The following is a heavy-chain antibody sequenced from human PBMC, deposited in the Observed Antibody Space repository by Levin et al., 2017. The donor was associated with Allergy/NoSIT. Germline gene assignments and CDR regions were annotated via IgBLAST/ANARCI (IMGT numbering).Heavy chain of an antibody. CDR1: GGSISSGGYF. D-gene: IGHD6-25*01. CDR3: ARAVQAADLDS. V-gene: IGHV4-31*03. CDR2: IYYSGNA. J-gene: IGHJ4*02. Sequence: PSETLSLTCTVSGGSISSGGYFWSWIRQHPGKGLEWIGYIYYSGNAYYNPSLKSRVIISVDTPKNQFSLKVSSVTAADTAVYYCARAVQAADLDSWGQGTLVTVSS.